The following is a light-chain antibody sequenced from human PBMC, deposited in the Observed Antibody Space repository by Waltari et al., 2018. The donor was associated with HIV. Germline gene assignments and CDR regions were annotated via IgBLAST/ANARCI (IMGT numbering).Light chain of an antibody. J-gene: IGLJ2*01. CDR2: NTN. Sequence: QSVLTQPPSVSGAPGPRVTPPRTGGNSNIGPPEVPSNQPLPPTPPQLIIYNTNNRPSGVPDRFSGSKPGTSASLAITGLQADDEADYYCQSSDNTLSGSVFGGGTRLTVL. V-gene: IGLV1-40*01. CDR1: NSNIGPPE. CDR3: QSSDNTLSGSV.